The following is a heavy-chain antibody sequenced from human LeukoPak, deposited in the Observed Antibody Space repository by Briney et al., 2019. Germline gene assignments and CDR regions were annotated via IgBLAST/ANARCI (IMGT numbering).Heavy chain of an antibody. V-gene: IGHV4-34*01. CDR2: INHSGST. CDR1: GGSFSGYY. J-gene: IGHJ4*02. D-gene: IGHD5-12*01. Sequence: SETLSLTCAVYGGSFSGYYWSWIRQPPGKGLEWIGEINHSGSTNYNPSLKSRVAISVDTSKNQFSLKLSSVTAADTAVYYCARGRGAYSGYDPRYDYWGQGTLVTVSS. CDR3: ARGRGAYSGYDPRYDY.